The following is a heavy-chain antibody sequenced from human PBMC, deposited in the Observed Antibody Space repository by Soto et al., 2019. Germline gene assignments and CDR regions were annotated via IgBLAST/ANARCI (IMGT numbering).Heavy chain of an antibody. CDR3: AGAAVTGTAGLDF. CDR1: GYTFMGFY. V-gene: IGHV1-2*02. Sequence: ASVKVSCKASGYTFMGFYVHWVRRAPGQGLEGMGWINPNSGGTKSAEKFQGRVTMTRDTSISTAYMELSRLTSDDTAVYYCAGAAVTGTAGLDFWGQGTLVTVSS. D-gene: IGHD6-19*01. J-gene: IGHJ4*02. CDR2: INPNSGGT.